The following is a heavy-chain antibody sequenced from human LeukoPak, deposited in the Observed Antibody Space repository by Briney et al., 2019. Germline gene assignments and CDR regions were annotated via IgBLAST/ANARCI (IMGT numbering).Heavy chain of an antibody. CDR1: GGTFSSYA. Sequence: ASVKVSCNASGGTFSSYAISWVRQAPGQGLEWMGGIIPIFGTANYAQKFQGRVTITADESTSTAYMELSSLRSEDTAVYYCARDNIIVATITNWFDPWGQGTLVTVSS. V-gene: IGHV1-69*01. D-gene: IGHD5-12*01. J-gene: IGHJ5*02. CDR3: ARDNIIVATITNWFDP. CDR2: IIPIFGTA.